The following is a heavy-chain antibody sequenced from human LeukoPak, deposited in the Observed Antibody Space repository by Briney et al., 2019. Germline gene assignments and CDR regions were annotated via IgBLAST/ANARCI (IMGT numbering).Heavy chain of an antibody. CDR1: GFSFSDYY. CDR3: ARGVDYDSSGPNDY. Sequence: GLALPLSCPASGFSFSDYYLIWIRQAPGKGLEGVSYISRSRSTIYYPDSVKGQFTISRDNVKNSLYLQMNSLRAEGTAVYYCARGVDYDSSGPNDYWGQGTLVTVSS. V-gene: IGHV3-11*04. CDR2: ISRSRSTI. J-gene: IGHJ4*02. D-gene: IGHD3-22*01.